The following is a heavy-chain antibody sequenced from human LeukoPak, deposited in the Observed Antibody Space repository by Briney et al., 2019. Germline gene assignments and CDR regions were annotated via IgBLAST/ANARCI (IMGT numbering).Heavy chain of an antibody. D-gene: IGHD3-22*01. V-gene: IGHV3-33*01. CDR2: IWYDGSNK. CDR1: GFSFSSYG. Sequence: GRSLRLSCAASGFSFSSYGMHWVRQAPGKGLERVAVIWYDGSNKYYADSVKGRFTISRDNSKNTLYLQMNSLRAEDTAVYYCARDLADDSSGYYYYYYGMDVWGQGTTVTVSS. J-gene: IGHJ6*02. CDR3: ARDLADDSSGYYYYYYGMDV.